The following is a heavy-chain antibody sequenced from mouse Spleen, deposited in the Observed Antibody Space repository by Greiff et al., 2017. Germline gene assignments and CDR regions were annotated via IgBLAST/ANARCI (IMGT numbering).Heavy chain of an antibody. CDR2: INPSSGYT. D-gene: IGHD1-1*02. Sequence: VQLQQSGAELARPGASVKMSCKASGYTFTSYTMHWVKQRPGQGLEWIGYINPSSGYTKYNQKFKDKATLTADKSSSTAYMQLSSLTSEDSAVYYCATGGGPAWFAYWGQGTLVTVSA. V-gene: IGHV1-4*01. CDR1: GYTFTSYT. CDR3: ATGGGPAWFAY. J-gene: IGHJ3*01.